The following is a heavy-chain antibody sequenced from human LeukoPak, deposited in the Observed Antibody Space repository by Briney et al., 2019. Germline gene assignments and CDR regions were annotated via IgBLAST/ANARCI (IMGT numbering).Heavy chain of an antibody. V-gene: IGHV4-59*12. CDR2: IYYSGST. Sequence: SETLSLTCTVSGGSISSYYWSWIRQPPGKGLEWIGYIYYSGSTNYNPSLKSRVTISVDTSKNQFSLKLSSMTAADTAVYYCARGPLGGNFDYWGQGTLVTVSS. CDR1: GGSISSYY. J-gene: IGHJ4*02. CDR3: ARGPLGGNFDY. D-gene: IGHD2-15*01.